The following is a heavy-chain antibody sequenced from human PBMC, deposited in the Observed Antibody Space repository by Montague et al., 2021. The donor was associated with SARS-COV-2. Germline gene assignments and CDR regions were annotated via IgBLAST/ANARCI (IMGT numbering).Heavy chain of an antibody. CDR1: GDRVSSNSAT. D-gene: IGHD1-1*01. J-gene: IGHJ6*02. CDR2: TYYRSKWYN. Sequence: CAISGDRVSSNSATWNWVRQSPSRGLEWLRRTYYRSKWYNDYAVSVRGRVTINPDTSKNQFSLQLNSVTPEDTAIYYCTSGREGNYNVMDVWGQGTTVTVSS. V-gene: IGHV6-1*01. CDR3: TSGREGNYNVMDV.